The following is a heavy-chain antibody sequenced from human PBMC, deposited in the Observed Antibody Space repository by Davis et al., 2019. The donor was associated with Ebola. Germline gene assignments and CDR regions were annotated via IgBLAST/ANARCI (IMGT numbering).Heavy chain of an antibody. CDR1: GYTFTGYY. CDR3: ALISSSWSIYYFDY. Sequence: ASVKVSCKASGYTFTGYYMHWVRQAPGQGLEWMGRINPNSGGTNYAQKFQGRVTMTRDTSISTAYMELSRLRSDDTAVYYCALISSSWSIYYFDYWGQGTLVTVSS. CDR2: INPNSGGT. D-gene: IGHD6-13*01. V-gene: IGHV1-2*06. J-gene: IGHJ4*02.